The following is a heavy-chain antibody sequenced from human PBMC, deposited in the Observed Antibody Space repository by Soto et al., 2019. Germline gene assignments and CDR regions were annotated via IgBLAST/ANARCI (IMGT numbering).Heavy chain of an antibody. CDR3: ARQGYTSGRVNWFDP. V-gene: IGHV4-39*01. CDR1: GGSISSGSYF. Sequence: QLHLQESGPGLVKPSETLSLTCTVSGGSISSGSYFWGWIRQPPGKGLEWIGSMHYSGTTYYSPSLKRRVTISGDTSKNYFSLKRSSVTAADTAVYYWARQGYTSGRVNWFDPWGQGTLVTVSS. CDR2: MHYSGTT. J-gene: IGHJ5*02. D-gene: IGHD5-18*01.